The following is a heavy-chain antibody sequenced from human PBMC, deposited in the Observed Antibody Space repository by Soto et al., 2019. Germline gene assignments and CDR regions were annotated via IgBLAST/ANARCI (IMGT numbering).Heavy chain of an antibody. CDR3: ARELLRYDFWRASPPDYYGMDV. CDR2: ISSSSSTI. CDR1: GFTFSSYS. V-gene: IGHV3-48*02. J-gene: IGHJ6*02. D-gene: IGHD3-3*01. Sequence: PGGSLRLSCAASGFTFSSYSMNWVRQAPGKGLEWVSYISSSSSTIYYADSVKGRFTISRDNAKNSLYLQMNSLRDEDTAVYYCARELLRYDFWRASPPDYYGMDVWGQGTTVTVSS.